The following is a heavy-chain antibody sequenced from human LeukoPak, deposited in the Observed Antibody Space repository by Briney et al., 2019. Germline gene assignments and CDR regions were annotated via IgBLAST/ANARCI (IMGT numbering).Heavy chain of an antibody. J-gene: IGHJ4*02. Sequence: PSGTLSLTCGVSGGSVINTNWWTWVRQPPGKGLEWIGEVHLDGRTNYNPSLESRLTMSVDVSENQVSLKLTSVTAADTAVYYCAREGSSGWSLGYWGQGTLVTVSS. V-gene: IGHV4-4*02. CDR2: VHLDGRT. CDR3: AREGSSGWSLGY. D-gene: IGHD6-19*01. CDR1: GGSVINTNW.